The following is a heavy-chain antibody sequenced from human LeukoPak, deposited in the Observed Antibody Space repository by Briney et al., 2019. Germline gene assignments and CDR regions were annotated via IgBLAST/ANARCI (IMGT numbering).Heavy chain of an antibody. CDR1: GGSFSGYY. CDR3: ARESMESGSYSRA. Sequence: PSETLSLTCAVYGGSFSGYYWSWIRQPPGKGLEWIGEINHSGSTNYDPSLKSRVTISVDTSKNQFSLKLSSVTAADTAVYYCARESMESGSYSRAWGQGTLVTVSS. D-gene: IGHD1-26*01. CDR2: INHSGST. V-gene: IGHV4-34*01. J-gene: IGHJ5*02.